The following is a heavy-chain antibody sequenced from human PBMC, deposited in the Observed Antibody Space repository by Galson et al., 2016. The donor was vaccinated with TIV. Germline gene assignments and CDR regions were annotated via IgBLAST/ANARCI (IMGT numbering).Heavy chain of an antibody. V-gene: IGHV3-48*01. D-gene: IGHD2-15*01. J-gene: IGHJ6*02. Sequence: SLRLSCAASGFTFDTYSMNWVRQAPGKGLQWVSYISRTSDTIYYADSVKGRFTISRDNAKGSLYLQMNSLRADDTAMYYCARVDPLLAGSGGTCQYYYYGMDIWGQGTTVTVS. CDR1: GFTFDTYS. CDR3: ARVDPLLAGSGGTCQYYYYGMDI. CDR2: ISRTSDTI.